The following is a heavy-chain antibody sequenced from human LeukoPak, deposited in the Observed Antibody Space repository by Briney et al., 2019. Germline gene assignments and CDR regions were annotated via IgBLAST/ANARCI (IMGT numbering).Heavy chain of an antibody. V-gene: IGHV3-30*02. J-gene: IGHJ5*02. D-gene: IGHD2-15*01. CDR3: ARDLEDCSGGSCYSWFDP. CDR1: GFTFSSSG. Sequence: GGSLRLSCAASGFTFSSSGMHWVRQAPGKGLEWVAFIRYDGINKYYADSVKGRFTISRDNSKNTLYLQMNSLRAEDTAVYYCARDLEDCSGGSCYSWFDPWGQGTLVTVSS. CDR2: IRYDGINK.